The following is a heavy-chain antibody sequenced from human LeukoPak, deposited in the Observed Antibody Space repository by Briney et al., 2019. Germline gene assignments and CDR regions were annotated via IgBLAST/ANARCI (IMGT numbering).Heavy chain of an antibody. D-gene: IGHD3-10*01. V-gene: IGHV3-30-3*01. CDR1: GFIFSTYA. J-gene: IGHJ4*02. CDR2: ISYDGGNK. Sequence: GGSLRLSCAASGFIFSTYAMHWVRQAPAKGLEWVAVISYDGGNKYYADSLKGRFTISRDNSNNTLYLQMNSLRAEDTAVYYCARDNYGHDYWGQGTLVTVS. CDR3: ARDNYGHDY.